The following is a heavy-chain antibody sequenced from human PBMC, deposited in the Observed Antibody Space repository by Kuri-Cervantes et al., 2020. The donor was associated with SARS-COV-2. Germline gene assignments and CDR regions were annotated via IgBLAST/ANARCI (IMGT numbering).Heavy chain of an antibody. V-gene: IGHV4-59*01. CDR2: IYYSGST. Sequence: SETLSLTCTVSGGSISSYYWSWIRQPPGKGLEWIGYIYYSGSTNYNPSLKSRVTIPVDTSKNQFSLKLSSVTAADTAVYYCARVGGNWELPFDYWGQGTLVTVSS. D-gene: IGHD3-10*01. CDR1: GGSISSYY. J-gene: IGHJ4*02. CDR3: ARVGGNWELPFDY.